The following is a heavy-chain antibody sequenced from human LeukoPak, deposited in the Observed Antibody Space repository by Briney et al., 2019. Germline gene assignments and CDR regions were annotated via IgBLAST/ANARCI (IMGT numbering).Heavy chain of an antibody. CDR2: IFYSGST. Sequence: SETLSLTCTVSGGSISSYCWSWIRQPPGKGLEWIGYIFYSGSTNYNPSLKIRVIISVDTSKNQFSLMLSSVTGADPAVYYCVRSDDFWSGYYGYWGQGTLVTVSS. D-gene: IGHD3-3*01. CDR3: VRSDDFWSGYYGY. J-gene: IGHJ4*02. CDR1: GGSISSYC. V-gene: IGHV4-59*01.